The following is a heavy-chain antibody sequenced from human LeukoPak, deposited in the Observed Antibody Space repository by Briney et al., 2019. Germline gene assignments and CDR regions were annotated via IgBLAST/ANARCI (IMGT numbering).Heavy chain of an antibody. CDR3: ARDSYSYDSRVHPC. Sequence: VQPGGSLRLSCVSSGFPYINYNWDWVRQAPGKGLEWLSYISSSDTTIYYADSVKGRFTISRDNAKNSLYLQMNSLRDEDTAVYFCARDSYSYDSRVHPCGGQGTLVTVSS. V-gene: IGHV3-48*02. CDR2: ISSSDTTI. CDR1: GFPYINYN. J-gene: IGHJ4*02. D-gene: IGHD3-22*01.